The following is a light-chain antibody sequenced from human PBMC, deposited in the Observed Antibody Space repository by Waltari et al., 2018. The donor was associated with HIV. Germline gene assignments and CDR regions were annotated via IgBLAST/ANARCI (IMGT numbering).Light chain of an antibody. V-gene: IGLV1-44*01. CDR1: SSTIGSTT. J-gene: IGLJ1*01. Sequence: QSVLTQTPSASGTPGPRVIVSCSGSSSTIGSTTVNWYQQLPGAAPRTLIHSLDQRPSGVPDRFSGSKSGASASLAISGLQSEDEADYYCAAWDDSLNAYVFGGGTKVTVL. CDR3: AAWDDSLNAYV. CDR2: SLD.